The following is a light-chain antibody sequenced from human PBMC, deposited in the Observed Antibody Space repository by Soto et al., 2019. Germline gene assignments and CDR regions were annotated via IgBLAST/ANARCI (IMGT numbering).Light chain of an antibody. V-gene: IGLV2-18*02. Sequence: QPVLTEPPSVSGSPGRSVAISCTGTSSDVGSYNRVSWYQQPPGAAPKLMIYEVSNRPSGVPDRFSGSKSGNTASLTISGLQAEDEADYYCNSYTGSSTYVFGTGTKVTVL. J-gene: IGLJ1*01. CDR1: SSDVGSYNR. CDR2: EVS. CDR3: NSYTGSSTYV.